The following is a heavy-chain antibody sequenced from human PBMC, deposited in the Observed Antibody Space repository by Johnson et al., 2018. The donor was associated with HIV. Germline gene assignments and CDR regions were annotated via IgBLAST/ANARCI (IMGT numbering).Heavy chain of an antibody. J-gene: IGHJ3*01. V-gene: IGHV3-30*02. CDR3: AKDRVRYTSDVDAFDL. D-gene: IGHD1-1*01. CDR1: GFTFSSYD. Sequence: QMQLVESGGGLVQPGGSLRLSCAASGFTFSSYDMHWVRQATGKGLEWVAFIRYDGSNKYYADSVRGRFTISRDNAKNSLYLQMNSLRAEDTALYSCAKDRVRYTSDVDAFDLWGQGTMVTVSS. CDR2: IRYDGSNK.